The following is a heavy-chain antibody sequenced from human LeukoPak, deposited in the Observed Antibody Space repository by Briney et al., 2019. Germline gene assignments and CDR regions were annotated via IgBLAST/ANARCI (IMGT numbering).Heavy chain of an antibody. CDR1: GFTVSSNY. Sequence: GGSLRLSCAASGFTVSSNYMSWVRQAPGKGLEWVSVIYSGGSTYYADSVKGRFTISRDNSKNTLYLQMNSLRAEDAAVYYCARYVGGILFDPWGQGTLVTVSS. CDR3: ARYVGGILFDP. D-gene: IGHD4-23*01. V-gene: IGHV3-66*01. J-gene: IGHJ5*02. CDR2: IYSGGST.